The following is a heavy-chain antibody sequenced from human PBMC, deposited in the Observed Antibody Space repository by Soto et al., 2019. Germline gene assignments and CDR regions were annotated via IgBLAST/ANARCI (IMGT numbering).Heavy chain of an antibody. CDR3: ARVGPLVPYYYDSSPYTFQNWFDP. CDR2: IYDGGST. J-gene: IGHJ5*02. D-gene: IGHD3-22*01. Sequence: SETLSLTCAVAGNSISSGYYWGWLQQPPGKGLEWIGSIYDGGSTYYNTSLNSRVTLSIDMTNNNVSLILNSVTAADTAVYYCARVGPLVPYYYDSSPYTFQNWFDPWGQGTLVTVSS. V-gene: IGHV4-38-2*01. CDR1: GNSISSGYY.